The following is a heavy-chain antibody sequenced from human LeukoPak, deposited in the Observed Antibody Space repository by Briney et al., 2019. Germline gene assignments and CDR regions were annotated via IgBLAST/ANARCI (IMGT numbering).Heavy chain of an antibody. CDR1: YASVTDRY. CDR3: VSDMGWLQFDH. V-gene: IGHV4-59*02. D-gene: IGHD3-3*01. Sequence: SETLSLTCTVTYASVTDRYWSWVRQTPGRGLEWIGYIFNNVKSSYNPSLRSRVSMSTDTSMNRFSLRLNSVTAADTAVYYCVSDMGWLQFDHWGQGVLVTVSS. CDR2: IFNNVKS. J-gene: IGHJ4*02.